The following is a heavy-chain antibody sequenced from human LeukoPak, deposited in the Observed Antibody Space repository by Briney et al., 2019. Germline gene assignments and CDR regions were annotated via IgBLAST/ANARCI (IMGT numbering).Heavy chain of an antibody. V-gene: IGHV3-11*04. CDR3: AKIWQDIVVVVAASNPNYYYYMDV. CDR2: ISSSGSTI. Sequence: GGSLRLSCAASGFTFSVYYMSWIRQAPGKGLEWVSYISSSGSTIYYADSVKGRFTISRDNSKNTLYLQMNSLRAEDTAVYYCAKIWQDIVVVVAASNPNYYYYMDVWGKGTTVTISS. CDR1: GFTFSVYY. J-gene: IGHJ6*03. D-gene: IGHD2-15*01.